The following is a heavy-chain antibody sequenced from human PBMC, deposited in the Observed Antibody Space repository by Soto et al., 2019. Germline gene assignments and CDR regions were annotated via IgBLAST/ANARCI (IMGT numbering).Heavy chain of an antibody. Sequence: SETLSLTCTVSGGSISSSSYYWGWIRQPPGKGLEWIGSIYYSGSTYYNPSLKGRVTISVDTSKNQFSLKLSSVTAADTAVYYCARQWRYYDILTGSRYYYYGMDVWGQGTTVTVSS. CDR3: ARQWRYYDILTGSRYYYYGMDV. D-gene: IGHD3-9*01. J-gene: IGHJ6*02. CDR1: GGSISSSSYY. CDR2: IYYSGST. V-gene: IGHV4-39*01.